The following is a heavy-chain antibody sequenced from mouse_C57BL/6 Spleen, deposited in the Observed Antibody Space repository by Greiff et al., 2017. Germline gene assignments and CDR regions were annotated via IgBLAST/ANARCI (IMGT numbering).Heavy chain of an antibody. V-gene: IGHV2-2*01. J-gene: IGHJ4*01. D-gene: IGHD1-1*01. CDR3: ARQGYYGGAMDY. Sequence: QVQLKQSGPGLVQPSQSLSITCTVSGFSLTSYGVHWVRQSPGKGLEWLGVIWSGGSTDYNAAFISRLSISKDNSKSQVFFKLNSLQADDTAIYYCARQGYYGGAMDYWGQGTSVTVSS. CDR1: GFSLTSYG. CDR2: IWSGGST.